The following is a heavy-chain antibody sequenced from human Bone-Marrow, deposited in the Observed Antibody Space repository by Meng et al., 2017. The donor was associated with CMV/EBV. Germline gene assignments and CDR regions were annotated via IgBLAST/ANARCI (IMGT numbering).Heavy chain of an antibody. J-gene: IGHJ4*02. CDR3: ARDWNGGLIDY. D-gene: IGHD1-1*01. V-gene: IGHV1-2*02. CDR1: GYTFTGYY. CDR2: INPNSGGT. Sequence: SVKVSCKASGYTFTGYYMHWVRQAPGQGLEWMGWINPNSGGTNNAQKFQGRVTMTRDTSISTAYMELRRLRSNGTAVYYCARDWNGGLIDYWGQGTLVTVSS.